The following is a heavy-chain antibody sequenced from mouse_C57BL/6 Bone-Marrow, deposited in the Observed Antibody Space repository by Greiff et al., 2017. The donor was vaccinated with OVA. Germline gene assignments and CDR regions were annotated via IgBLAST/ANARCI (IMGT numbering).Heavy chain of an antibody. J-gene: IGHJ2*01. D-gene: IGHD1-1*01. CDR2: IYPGSGST. CDR1: GYTFTSYW. CDR3: ARRGGLRRYKGD. Sequence: QVQLQQPGAELVKPGASVKMSCKASGYTFTSYWITWVKQRPGQGLEWIGDIYPGSGSTNYNEKFKSKATLTVDTSSSTAYMELSSLTSEDSAVYDCARRGGLRRYKGDWGQGTTLTVSA. V-gene: IGHV1-55*01.